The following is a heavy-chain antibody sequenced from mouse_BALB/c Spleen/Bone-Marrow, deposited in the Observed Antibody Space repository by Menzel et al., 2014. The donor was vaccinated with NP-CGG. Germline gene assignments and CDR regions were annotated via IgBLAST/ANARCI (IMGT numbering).Heavy chain of an antibody. CDR3: AREVLRDYFDY. D-gene: IGHD1-1*01. CDR1: GFAFSSYD. CDR2: ISSGGGST. J-gene: IGHJ2*01. V-gene: IGHV5-12-1*01. Sequence: EVMLVESGGGLVKPGGSLKLSCAASGFAFSSYDMSWVRQTPEKRLEWVAYISSGGGSTYYPGTVKGRFTISRDNAKNTLYLQMSSLKSEDTAMHYCAREVLRDYFDYWGQGTTLTVSS.